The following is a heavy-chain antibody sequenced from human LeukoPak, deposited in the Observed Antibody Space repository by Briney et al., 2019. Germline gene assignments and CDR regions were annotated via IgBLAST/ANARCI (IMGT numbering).Heavy chain of an antibody. D-gene: IGHD6-19*01. Sequence: SETLSLTCTVSGGSISSSSYYWGWIRQPPGKGLEWIGSMYYSGSTYYNPSLKSRVTISVDTSNNQFSLKLSSVTAADTAVYYCARHAGSGWINWSDPWGQGTLVTVSS. V-gene: IGHV4-39*01. J-gene: IGHJ5*02. CDR2: MYYSGST. CDR3: ARHAGSGWINWSDP. CDR1: GGSISSSSYY.